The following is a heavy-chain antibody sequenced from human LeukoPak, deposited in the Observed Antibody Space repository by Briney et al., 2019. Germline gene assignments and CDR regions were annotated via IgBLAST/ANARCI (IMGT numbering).Heavy chain of an antibody. J-gene: IGHJ4*02. CDR1: GFTFSSYS. V-gene: IGHV3-21*01. CDR2: ISSSSSYI. Sequence: GGSLRLPCAASGFTFSSYSMNWVRQAPGKGLEWVSSISSSSSYIYYADSVKGRFTISRDNAKNSLYLQMNSLRAEDTAVYYCASLACSGGSCYSYTDYWGQGTLVTVSS. D-gene: IGHD2-15*01. CDR3: ASLACSGGSCYSYTDY.